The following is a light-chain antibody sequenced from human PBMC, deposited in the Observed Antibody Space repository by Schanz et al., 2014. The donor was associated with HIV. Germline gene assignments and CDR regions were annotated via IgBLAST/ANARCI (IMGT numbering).Light chain of an antibody. CDR3: CSYTGSSSVI. CDR2: DVS. V-gene: IGLV2-14*03. CDR1: NNDVGGYNY. J-gene: IGLJ2*01. Sequence: QSALTQPASVSGSLGQSITISCTGTNNDVGGYNYVSWYQQHPGKAPKLLIYDVSNRPSGVSNRFSGSKSGNTASLTISGLQAEDEADYYCCSYTGSSSVIFGGGTKLTVL.